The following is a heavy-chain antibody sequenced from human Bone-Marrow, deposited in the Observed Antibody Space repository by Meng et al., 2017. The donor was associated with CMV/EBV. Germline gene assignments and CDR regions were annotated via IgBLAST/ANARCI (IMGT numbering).Heavy chain of an antibody. CDR3: ARVGGGNGANWFDP. Sequence: GESLKISCAASGFTVSSNYMSWVRQAPGKGLEWVSVIYSGGSTYYADSVKGRFTISRDNSKNTLYLQMNSLRSDDTAVYYCARVGGGNGANWFDPWGQGTLVTVSS. D-gene: IGHD4-23*01. CDR1: GFTVSSNY. CDR2: IYSGGST. V-gene: IGHV3-53*05. J-gene: IGHJ5*02.